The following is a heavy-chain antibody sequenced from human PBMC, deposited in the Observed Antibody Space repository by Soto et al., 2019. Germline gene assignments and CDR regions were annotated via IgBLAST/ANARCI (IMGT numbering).Heavy chain of an antibody. Sequence: PGGALRLSCAASGFPFSNAWINWDRQVPGEGLEWVGRVKSKADGGSGDYAAPVKGRFVVSRDDSKDIVYLQMNSLKNEDTVDNSGTTDTRTTLAEIRFDFRGHGTQVTVSS. CDR2: VKSKADGGSG. CDR1: GFPFSNAW. J-gene: IGHJ4*01. D-gene: IGHD1-26*01. CDR3: TTDTRTTLAEIRFDF. V-gene: IGHV3-15*07.